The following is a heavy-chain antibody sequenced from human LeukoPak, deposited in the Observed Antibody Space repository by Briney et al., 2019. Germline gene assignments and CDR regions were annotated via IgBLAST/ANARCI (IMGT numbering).Heavy chain of an antibody. CDR2: IRSYSSYI. V-gene: IGHV3-21*01. CDR1: GFTLDNYN. D-gene: IGHD2-21*01. J-gene: IGHJ6*03. CDR3: ARFAEVYYYVDV. Sequence: GGSLRLSCAASGFTLDNYNFNWVRQAPGKGLEWVASIRSYSSYIHYADSVKGRFTISRDDAKKSLYLQMDSLRAEDTAVYFCARFAEVYYYVDVRGTGTTVIVSS.